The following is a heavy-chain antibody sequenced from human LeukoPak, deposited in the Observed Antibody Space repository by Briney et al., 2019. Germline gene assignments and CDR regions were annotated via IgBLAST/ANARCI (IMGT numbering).Heavy chain of an antibody. V-gene: IGHV3-30*18. J-gene: IGHJ4*02. D-gene: IGHD3-10*01. CDR2: ISYDGSNK. CDR3: AKRGVRELDFDY. CDR1: GFTFSSYG. Sequence: GGSLRLSCAASGFTFSSYGMHWVRQAPAKGLEWVAIISYDGSNKYYADSVKGRFTISRDNSKNTLYLQMNSLRAEDTAVYYCAKRGVRELDFDYWGQGTLVTVSS.